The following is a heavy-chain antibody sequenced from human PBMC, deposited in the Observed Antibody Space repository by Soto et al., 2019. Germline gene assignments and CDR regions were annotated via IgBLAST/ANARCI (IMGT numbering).Heavy chain of an antibody. CDR3: ASYCSGGSCYSGGYFQH. J-gene: IGHJ1*01. CDR1: GGTFSSYT. D-gene: IGHD2-15*01. CDR2: IIPILGIA. Sequence: QVQLVQSGAEVKKPGSSVKVSCKASGGTFSSYTISWVRQAPGQGLEWMGRIIPILGIANYAQKSQGRVTITADKSTSTAYMELSSLRSEDTAVYYCASYCSGGSCYSGGYFQHWGQGTLVTVSS. V-gene: IGHV1-69*02.